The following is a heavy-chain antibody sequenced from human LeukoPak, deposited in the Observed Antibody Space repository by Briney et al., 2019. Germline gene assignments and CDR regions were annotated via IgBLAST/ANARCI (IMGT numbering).Heavy chain of an antibody. CDR3: ARAPISSSGELFDY. V-gene: IGHV3-30*02. CDR2: IRYDRSNK. Sequence: GGSLRLSCAASGFTFSSYAMHWVRQAPGKGLEWVAFIRYDRSNKYYADSVKGRFTISRDNSKNTLYLQMNSLRAEDTAVYYCARAPISSSGELFDYWGQGTLVTVSS. D-gene: IGHD6-13*01. J-gene: IGHJ4*02. CDR1: GFTFSSYA.